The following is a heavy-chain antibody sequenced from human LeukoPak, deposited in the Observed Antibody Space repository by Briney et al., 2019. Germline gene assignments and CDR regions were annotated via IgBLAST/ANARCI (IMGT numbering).Heavy chain of an antibody. Sequence: ASVKVSCKASGYTFTNYFLHWVRQASGQGLEWMGMINPTGGSTAYAQKFQGRVTMTRDTSTSTVYMDLSSLRSEDTAVYYCARPTSRWTDAFDIWGQGTMVTVSS. D-gene: IGHD4-23*01. CDR3: ARPTSRWTDAFDI. V-gene: IGHV1-46*01. CDR1: GYTFTNYF. J-gene: IGHJ3*02. CDR2: INPTGGST.